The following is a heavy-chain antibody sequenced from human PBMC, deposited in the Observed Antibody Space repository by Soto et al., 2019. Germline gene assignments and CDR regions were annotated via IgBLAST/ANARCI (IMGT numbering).Heavy chain of an antibody. D-gene: IGHD2-15*01. CDR2: MCYSVST. CDR3: ARLPSRHLVDY. V-gene: IGHV4-39*01. J-gene: IGHJ4*02. Sequence: PSGTLSLTCTVSGSSINSSGYYWGWIRQPPGKGLEWIGSMCYSVSTYYNPSLKSRVTVSVDTSKHQFSLHLRSVTAADTAVYYCARLPSRHLVDYWGQGTLVTVSS. CDR1: GSSINSSGYY.